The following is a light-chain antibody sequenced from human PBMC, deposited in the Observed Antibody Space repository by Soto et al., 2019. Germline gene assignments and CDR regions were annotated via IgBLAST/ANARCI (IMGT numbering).Light chain of an antibody. CDR1: QSISNY. CDR2: EAT. CDR3: QQYHDLVFT. J-gene: IGKJ5*01. V-gene: IGKV1-33*01. Sequence: DTQMTQSPSSLSASVGDRVTISCRASQSISNYLNWYQQKSGKAPTLLIHEATNLEAGVPSRFTGSRSGTEFTLTISSLQPEDIATYSCQQYHDLVFTFGQGTGLDIK.